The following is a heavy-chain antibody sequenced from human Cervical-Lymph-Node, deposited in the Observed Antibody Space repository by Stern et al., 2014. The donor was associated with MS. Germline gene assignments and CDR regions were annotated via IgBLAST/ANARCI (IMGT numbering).Heavy chain of an antibody. V-gene: IGHV1-69*18. CDR1: GGTFSTHG. CDR2: IIPIFGEP. Sequence: VQLVESGAEVKKPGSSVKVSCKATGGTFSTHGFSWVRQAPGQGGEEKGRIIPIFGEPNYAQKFQGRVTITADESTNTAFMELSSLRSDDTAMYYCARVLPSNAYYSFDYWGQGTLVTVS. J-gene: IGHJ4*01. D-gene: IGHD3-16*01. CDR3: ARVLPSNAYYSFDY.